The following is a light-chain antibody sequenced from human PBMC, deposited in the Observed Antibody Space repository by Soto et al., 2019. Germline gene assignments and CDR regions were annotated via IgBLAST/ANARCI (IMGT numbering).Light chain of an antibody. CDR1: QSVTTR. J-gene: IGKJ2*01. CDR2: GAS. V-gene: IGKV3-15*01. CDR3: QQYNNWPPYT. Sequence: EIVLTQSPATLSMSPGERATLSCRASQSVTTRLAWYQQKPGQAPRLLIYGASTRATGIPARFSGSGSDTEVTLPISSLQSEDFAVYCCQQYNNWPPYTFGQGTKLEIK.